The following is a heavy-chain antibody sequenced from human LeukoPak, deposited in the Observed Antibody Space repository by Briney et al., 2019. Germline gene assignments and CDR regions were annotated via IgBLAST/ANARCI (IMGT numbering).Heavy chain of an antibody. CDR2: ISGSGGST. V-gene: IGHV3-23*01. CDR1: GFTLSTFS. CDR3: AKENGYNYYFDY. J-gene: IGHJ4*02. D-gene: IGHD5-24*01. Sequence: GESMRLSCAASGFTLSTFSMSWVRQAPGKGLEWVSAISGSGGSTNYADSVKGRFTISRDNSKNTLYLQMNSLRAEDTAVYYCAKENGYNYYFDYWGQGTLVTVSS.